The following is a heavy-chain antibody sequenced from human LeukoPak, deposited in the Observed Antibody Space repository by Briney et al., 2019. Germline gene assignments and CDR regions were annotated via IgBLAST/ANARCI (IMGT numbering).Heavy chain of an antibody. D-gene: IGHD6-13*01. CDR2: TYSGGST. V-gene: IGHV3-66*01. J-gene: IGHJ4*02. Sequence: GGSLRLSCAASGFTVSSNYMSWVRQAPGKGLEWVSITYSGGSTYYADSVKGRFTISRDNSKNTLYLQLNSLRAEDTAVYYCAKDKAAAGRGGFDYWGQGTLVTVSS. CDR3: AKDKAAAGRGGFDY. CDR1: GFTVSSNY.